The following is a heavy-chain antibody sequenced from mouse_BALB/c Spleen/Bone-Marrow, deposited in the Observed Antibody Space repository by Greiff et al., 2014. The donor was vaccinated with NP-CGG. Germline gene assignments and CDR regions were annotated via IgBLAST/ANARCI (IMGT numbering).Heavy chain of an antibody. Sequence: VKLQESGAELVRPGTSVKVSCKASGYAFTNYLIEWVKQRPGQGLEWIGVINSGSGGTNYNEKFKGKATLTADKSSSTAYMQLSSLTSDDSAVYFCARGAYYGNYFDYWGQGTTLTVSS. CDR2: INSGSGGT. CDR3: ARGAYYGNYFDY. V-gene: IGHV1-54*01. J-gene: IGHJ2*01. D-gene: IGHD2-10*01. CDR1: GYAFTNYL.